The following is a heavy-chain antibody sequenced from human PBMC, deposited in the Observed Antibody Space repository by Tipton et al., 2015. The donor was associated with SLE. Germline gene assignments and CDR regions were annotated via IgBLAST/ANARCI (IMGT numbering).Heavy chain of an antibody. CDR2: INHSGST. D-gene: IGHD3-3*01. J-gene: IGHJ4*02. Sequence: TLSLTCAVYGGSFSAYYWSWIRQPPGKGLEWIGEINHSGSTNYNPSLKSRVTISVDTSKNQFSLKPSSVTAADTALYYCARPGSPFWSGYPFDYWGQGTLVTVSS. V-gene: IGHV4-34*01. CDR3: ARPGSPFWSGYPFDY. CDR1: GGSFSAYY.